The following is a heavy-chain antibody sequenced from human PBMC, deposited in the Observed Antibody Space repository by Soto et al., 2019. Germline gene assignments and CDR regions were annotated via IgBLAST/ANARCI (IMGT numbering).Heavy chain of an antibody. Sequence: ESGGGVVQPGRSLRLSCAASGFTFSSYAMHWVRQTPGKGLEWVAVISYDGSNKYYADSVKGRFTISRDNSKNTRYLQMNSLRAEDTAVYYCARGGYDFWSGYWGQGTLVTVSS. V-gene: IGHV3-30-3*01. CDR3: ARGGYDFWSGY. CDR2: ISYDGSNK. D-gene: IGHD3-3*01. J-gene: IGHJ4*02. CDR1: GFTFSSYA.